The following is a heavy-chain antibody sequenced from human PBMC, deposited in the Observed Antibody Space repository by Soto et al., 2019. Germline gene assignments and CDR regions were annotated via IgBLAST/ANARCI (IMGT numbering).Heavy chain of an antibody. CDR2: INHSGST. J-gene: IGHJ5*02. V-gene: IGHV4-34*01. CDR1: GGSFSGHY. Sequence: LSLTCAVYGGSFSGHYWTWIRQPPGKGLEWIGKINHSGSTNYNPSLKSRVTISVDTSKNQFSLKLSSVTAADTAVYYCARGSYCSGGNCYSNSWFDPWGPGTLVTVS. D-gene: IGHD2-15*01. CDR3: ARGSYCSGGNCYSNSWFDP.